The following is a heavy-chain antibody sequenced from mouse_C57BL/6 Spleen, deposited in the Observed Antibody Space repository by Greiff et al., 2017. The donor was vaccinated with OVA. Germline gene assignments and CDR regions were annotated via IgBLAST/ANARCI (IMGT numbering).Heavy chain of an antibody. D-gene: IGHD3-1*01. CDR2: IDPENGDT. Sequence: VQLKESGAELVRPGASVKLSCTASGFNIKDDYMHWVKQRPEQGLEWIGWIDPENGDTEYASKFQGKATITADTSSNTAYLQLSSLTSEDTAVYYCTHRGGYFDVWGTGTTVTVSS. J-gene: IGHJ1*03. CDR3: THRGGYFDV. V-gene: IGHV14-4*01. CDR1: GFNIKDDY.